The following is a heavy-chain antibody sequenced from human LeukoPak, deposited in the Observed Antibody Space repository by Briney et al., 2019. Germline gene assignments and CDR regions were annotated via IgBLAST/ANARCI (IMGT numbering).Heavy chain of an antibody. D-gene: IGHD1-26*01. CDR1: GFTFSGSA. J-gene: IGHJ6*03. CDR3: TRHAGGPTNYMDV. Sequence: GGSLRLSCATSGFTFSGSAMHWVRQASGKGLEWVGRVRSKTNSYATEYAASVKGRFTISRDDSKNTAYLQMNSLKTEDTAVYYCTRHAGGPTNYMDVWGKGTTVTVSS. CDR2: VRSKTNSYAT. V-gene: IGHV3-73*01.